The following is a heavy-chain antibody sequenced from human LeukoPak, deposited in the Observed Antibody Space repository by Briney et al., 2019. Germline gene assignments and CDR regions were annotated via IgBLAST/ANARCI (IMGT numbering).Heavy chain of an antibody. CDR1: GYSISSGYY. D-gene: IGHD3-10*01. CDR2: IYHSGST. J-gene: IGHJ4*02. CDR3: ARFLWFGELFDY. V-gene: IGHV4-38-2*02. Sequence: PSETLSLTCTVSGYSISSGYYWGWIRQPPGKGLEWIGSIYHSGSTYYNPSLKSRVTISVDTSKNQFSLKLSSVTAADTAVYYCARFLWFGELFDYWGQGTLVTVSS.